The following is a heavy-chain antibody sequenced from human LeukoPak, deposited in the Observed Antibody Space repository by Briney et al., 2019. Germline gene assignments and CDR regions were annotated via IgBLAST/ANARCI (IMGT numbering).Heavy chain of an antibody. CDR1: GGTISSYA. CDR2: IIPIFGTA. D-gene: IGHD3-22*01. Sequence: GASVKVSCKASGGTISSYAISWVRQAPGQGLEWMGGIIPIFGTANYAQKFQGWVTMTRDTSISTAYMELSRLRSDDTAVYYCARAFVPGRDIMRYDSSGYTNYYYGMDVWGQGTTVTVSS. V-gene: IGHV1-69*05. CDR3: ARAFVPGRDIMRYDSSGYTNYYYGMDV. J-gene: IGHJ6*02.